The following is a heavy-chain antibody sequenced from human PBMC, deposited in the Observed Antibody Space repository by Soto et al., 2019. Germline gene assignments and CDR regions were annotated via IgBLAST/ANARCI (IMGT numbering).Heavy chain of an antibody. V-gene: IGHV3-23*01. Sequence: GGSLRLSCAAPGFTFSSYAMSWVRQAPGKGLEWVSAISGSGGSTYYADSVKGRFTISRDNSKNTLYLQMNSLRAEDTAVYYCAKDLGVLWFGELKPFDYWGQGTLVTVSS. CDR1: GFTFSSYA. J-gene: IGHJ4*02. D-gene: IGHD3-10*01. CDR3: AKDLGVLWFGELKPFDY. CDR2: ISGSGGST.